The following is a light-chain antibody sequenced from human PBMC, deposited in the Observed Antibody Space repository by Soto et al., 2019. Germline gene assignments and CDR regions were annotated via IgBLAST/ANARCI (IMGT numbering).Light chain of an antibody. V-gene: IGKV3-11*01. Sequence: EIVLTQSPATLSLSPGERATLSCRASQSISFYLTWYQHKPGQAPRLLIYDASNRATGIPARFSGSGYGIDFTLTISSLEPEDFAVYYCQQRSNWPTFGQGTRLEIK. CDR1: QSISFY. J-gene: IGKJ5*01. CDR3: QQRSNWPT. CDR2: DAS.